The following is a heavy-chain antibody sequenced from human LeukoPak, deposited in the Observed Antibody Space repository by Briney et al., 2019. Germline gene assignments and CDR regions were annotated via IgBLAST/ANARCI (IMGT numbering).Heavy chain of an antibody. V-gene: IGHV3-74*01. Sequence: PGGSLRLSCVASGFAFRNYWMYWVRQGPGKGLVWLSRINPDGSTTTYADSVKGRSTISRDNTKNSLYLQMNSLRVDDTAVYYCARDAVTGYSSGWYKPFPFDYWGQGSLVTVSS. CDR3: ARDAVTGYSSGWYKPFPFDY. D-gene: IGHD6-19*01. J-gene: IGHJ4*02. CDR2: INPDGSTT. CDR1: GFAFRNYW.